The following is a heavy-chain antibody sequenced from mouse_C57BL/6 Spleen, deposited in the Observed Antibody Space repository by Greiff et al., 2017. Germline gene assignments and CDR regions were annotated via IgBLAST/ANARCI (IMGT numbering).Heavy chain of an antibody. Sequence: VQLVESGPELVKPGASVKISCKASGYTFTDYYINWVKQRPGQGLEWIGWIFPGSGSTYYNEKFKGKATLTVDNSSSTAYMLLSSLTSEDSAVYCCARSPYYGSSFGYFDVWGTGTTVTVSS. J-gene: IGHJ1*03. CDR1: GYTFTDYY. CDR2: IFPGSGST. CDR3: ARSPYYGSSFGYFDV. D-gene: IGHD1-1*01. V-gene: IGHV1-75*01.